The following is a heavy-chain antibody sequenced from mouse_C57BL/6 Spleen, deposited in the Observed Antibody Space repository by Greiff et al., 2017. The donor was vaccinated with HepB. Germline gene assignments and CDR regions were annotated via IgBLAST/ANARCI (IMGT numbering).Heavy chain of an antibody. CDR2: IYPGDGET. CDR1: GYAFSSYC. D-gene: IGHD1-1*01. CDR3: ARDPTVVAFDY. J-gene: IGHJ2*01. Sequence: VQLQQSGAELVKPGASVKISCKASGYAFSSYCMNWVKQRPGKGLEWIGQIYPGDGETNYNGKFKGKATLTADKSSSTAYMQLSSLTSEDSAVYFCARDPTVVAFDYWGQGTTLRVSS. V-gene: IGHV1-80*01.